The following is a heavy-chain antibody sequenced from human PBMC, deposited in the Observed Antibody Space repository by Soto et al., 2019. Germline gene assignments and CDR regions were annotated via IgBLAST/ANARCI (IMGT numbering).Heavy chain of an antibody. CDR1: GFSLATTGVG. V-gene: IGHV2-5*02. J-gene: IGHJ3*01. CDR2: VYWDDDT. D-gene: IGHD1-20*01. CDR3: AHVTITDGGTVGDEAFDV. Sequence: QITLKESGPTEVKPTETLALTCTFSGFSLATTGVGVGWVRQPPGGALEWIAFVYWDDDTRYNPSLETSLTLTKDTPKNQVALTMTDMDFVDTATFYCAHVTITDGGTVGDEAFDVWGQGAVVTVSS.